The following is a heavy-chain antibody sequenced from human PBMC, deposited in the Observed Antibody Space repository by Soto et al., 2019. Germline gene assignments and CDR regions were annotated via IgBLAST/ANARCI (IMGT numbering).Heavy chain of an antibody. Sequence: ASLNVSCKSSGYTFTGYYIHWVRQAPGQGLECMGWINPNSGGTNYAQKFQGWVTMTRDTSISTAYMELSRLRSDDTAVYYCARDLRVVVAAIMGDYYYYYGMDVWGQGTTVTSP. V-gene: IGHV1-2*04. CDR1: GYTFTGYY. J-gene: IGHJ6*02. CDR2: INPNSGGT. CDR3: ARDLRVVVAAIMGDYYYYYGMDV. D-gene: IGHD2-15*01.